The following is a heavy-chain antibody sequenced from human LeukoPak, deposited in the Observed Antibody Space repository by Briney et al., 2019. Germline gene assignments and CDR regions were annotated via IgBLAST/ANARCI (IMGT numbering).Heavy chain of an antibody. Sequence: PGGSLRLSCAASGFTFSSYWMSLVRQAPGKGLEWVANIKQDGSEKYYVDSVKGRFTTSRDNAKNSLYLQMNSLRAEDTAVYYCARESGYTAPGMDYWGQGTLVTVSS. J-gene: IGHJ4*02. CDR2: IKQDGSEK. CDR3: ARESGYTAPGMDY. CDR1: GFTFSSYW. V-gene: IGHV3-7*01. D-gene: IGHD5-18*01.